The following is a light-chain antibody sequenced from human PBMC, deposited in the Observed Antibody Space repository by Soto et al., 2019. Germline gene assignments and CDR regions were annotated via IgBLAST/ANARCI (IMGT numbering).Light chain of an antibody. CDR1: QSISSY. CDR2: AAS. Sequence: DIQMTQSPSSLSASVGDRVTITCRASQSISSYLNWYQQKPGKAPKLLIYAASSLQSGVPSRFSGSGSVTAFTLTISSLQTEDFATYYGQQCYSTPHTFGGRTKVEIK. J-gene: IGKJ4*01. V-gene: IGKV1-39*01. CDR3: QQCYSTPHT.